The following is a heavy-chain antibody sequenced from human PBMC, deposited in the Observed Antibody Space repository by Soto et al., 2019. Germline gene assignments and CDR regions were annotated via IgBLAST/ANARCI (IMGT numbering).Heavy chain of an antibody. CDR3: AKDRDPNPSARGYFPH. V-gene: IGHV3-23*01. Sequence: GGSLRLSCAASGFTFSSYAMSWVRQAPGKGLEWVSAISGSGGSTYYADSVKGRFTISRDNSKNTLYLQMNSLRAEDTAVYYCAKDRDPNPSARGYFPHWGQGTLVTVSS. J-gene: IGHJ1*01. CDR2: ISGSGGST. CDR1: GFTFSSYA. D-gene: IGHD3-10*01.